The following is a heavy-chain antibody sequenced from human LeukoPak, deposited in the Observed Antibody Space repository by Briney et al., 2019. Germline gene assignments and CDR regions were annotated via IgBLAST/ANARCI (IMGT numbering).Heavy chain of an antibody. Sequence: QPGGSLRLSCAASGFTFSSYAMSWVRQAPGKGLEWVSAISGSGGSTYYADSVKGRFTISRGNSKNTLYLQMNSLRAEDTAVYYCAKVKLSGSYSNFDYWGQGTLVTVSS. CDR1: GFTFSSYA. V-gene: IGHV3-23*01. J-gene: IGHJ4*02. CDR3: AKVKLSGSYSNFDY. D-gene: IGHD1-26*01. CDR2: ISGSGGST.